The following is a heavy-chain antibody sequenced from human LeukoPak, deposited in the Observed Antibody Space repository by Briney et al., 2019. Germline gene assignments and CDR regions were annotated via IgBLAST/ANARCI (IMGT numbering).Heavy chain of an antibody. CDR2: INPNSGGT. CDR1: GYTFTGYY. Sequence: ASVTVSCKASGYTFTGYYMHWVRQAPGQGLEWMGWINPNSGGTNYAQKFQGRVTMTRDTSISTAYMELSRLRSDDTGIYYCVXXXXXXSGGDCQRFDPWGQGTLVTVSS. D-gene: IGHD2-21*02. CDR3: VXXXXXXSGGDCQRFDP. V-gene: IGHV1-2*02. J-gene: IGHJ5*02.